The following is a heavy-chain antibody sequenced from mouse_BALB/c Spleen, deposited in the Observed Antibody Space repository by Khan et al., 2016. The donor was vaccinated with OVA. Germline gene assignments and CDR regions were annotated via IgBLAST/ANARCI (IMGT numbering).Heavy chain of an antibody. CDR3: ASVYGEGFDY. CDR1: GYSITTDYA. V-gene: IGHV3-2*02. D-gene: IGHD1-1*01. CDR2: ISYSGNT. Sequence: EVQLVESGPGLVKPSQSLSLTCTVTGYSITTDYAWNWIRQFPGNKLEWMGFISYSGNTKYNPSLKSRISITRDTSKNQFFLQLKYVTTEDTARYYCASVYGEGFDYWGQGTTLTVSS. J-gene: IGHJ2*01.